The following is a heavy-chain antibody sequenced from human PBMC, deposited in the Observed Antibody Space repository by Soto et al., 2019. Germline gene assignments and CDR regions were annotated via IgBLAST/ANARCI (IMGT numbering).Heavy chain of an antibody. D-gene: IGHD1-1*01. CDR1: GGSISSYY. CDR2: IYYSGST. J-gene: IGHJ4*02. V-gene: IGHV4-59*01. Sequence: SETLSLTCTVSGGSISSYYWSWIRQPPGKGLEWIGYIYYSGSTNYNPSLKSQVTISVDTSKNQFSLKLSSVTAADTAVYYCARGPSRAGTTIIYYFDYWGQGTPVTVSS. CDR3: ARGPSRAGTTIIYYFDY.